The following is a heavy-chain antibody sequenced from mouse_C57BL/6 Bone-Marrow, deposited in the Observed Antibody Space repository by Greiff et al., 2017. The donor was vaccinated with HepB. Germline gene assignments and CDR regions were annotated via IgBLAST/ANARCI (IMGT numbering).Heavy chain of an antibody. J-gene: IGHJ4*01. D-gene: IGHD4-1*02. CDR3: ARRGTTGDAMDY. CDR1: GFTFSSYG. Sequence: VQLKESGGDLVKPGGSLKLSCAASGFTFSSYGMSWVRQTPDKRLEWVATISSGGSYTYYPDSVKGRFTISRDNAKNTLYLQMSSLKSEDTAMYYCARRGTTGDAMDYWGQGTSVTVSS. CDR2: ISSGGSYT. V-gene: IGHV5-6*01.